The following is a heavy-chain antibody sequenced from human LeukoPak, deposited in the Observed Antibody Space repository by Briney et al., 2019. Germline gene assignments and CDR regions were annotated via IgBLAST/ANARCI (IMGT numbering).Heavy chain of an antibody. CDR3: ARDPDGNGEDY. D-gene: IGHD1-1*01. CDR1: GYTFTSYG. Sequence: GASVKVSCKSSGYTFTSYGISWVRQAPGQGLEWMGWISAYNGNTNYAQKFQGRVTMTTDTSTSTAYLELGGLRSDDTAVYYCARDPDGNGEDYWGQGTLVTVSS. CDR2: ISAYNGNT. J-gene: IGHJ4*02. V-gene: IGHV1-18*01.